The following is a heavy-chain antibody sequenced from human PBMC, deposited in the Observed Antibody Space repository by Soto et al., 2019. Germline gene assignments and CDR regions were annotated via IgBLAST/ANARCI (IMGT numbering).Heavy chain of an antibody. J-gene: IGHJ6*02. CDR2: INPSGGST. D-gene: IGHD3-10*01. CDR1: GYTFTSYY. V-gene: IGHV1-46*01. CDR3: AICYGSGSYYNVEYYYGMDV. Sequence: ASVKVSCKASGYTFTSYYMHWVRQAPGQGLEWMGIINPSGGSTSYAQKFQGRVTMTRDTSTSTVYMELSSLRSEDTAAYYCAICYGSGSYYNVEYYYGMDVWGQGTTVTVSS.